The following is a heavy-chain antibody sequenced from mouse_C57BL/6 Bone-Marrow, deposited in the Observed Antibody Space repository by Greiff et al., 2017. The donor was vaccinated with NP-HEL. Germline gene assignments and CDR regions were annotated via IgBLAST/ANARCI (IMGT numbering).Heavy chain of an antibody. V-gene: IGHV5-6*01. J-gene: IGHJ4*01. CDR3: AKLFRYYAMDY. CDR1: GFTFSSYG. CDR2: ISSGGSYT. Sequence: EVQRVESGGDLVKPGGSLKLSCAASGFTFSSYGMSWVRQTPDKRLEWVATISSGGSYTYYPDSVKGRFTISRDNAKNTLYLQMSSLKSEDTAMYYCAKLFRYYAMDYWGQGTSVTVSS.